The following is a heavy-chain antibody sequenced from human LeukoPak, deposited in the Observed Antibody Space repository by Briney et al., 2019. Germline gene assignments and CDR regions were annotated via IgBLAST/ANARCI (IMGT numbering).Heavy chain of an antibody. J-gene: IGHJ6*03. CDR2: VYYSGST. V-gene: IGHV4-4*08. D-gene: IGHD3-3*01. CDR3: TRDDFGIKTDWEDYYYMDV. Sequence: SETLSLTCTVSGGSISSYYWSWIRQPPGKGLEWIGYVYYSGSTNYNPSLKSRVTISIDTSKNQFSLNLRSVSAADTAVYYCTRDDFGIKTDWEDYYYMDVWGKGTTVTVSS. CDR1: GGSISSYY.